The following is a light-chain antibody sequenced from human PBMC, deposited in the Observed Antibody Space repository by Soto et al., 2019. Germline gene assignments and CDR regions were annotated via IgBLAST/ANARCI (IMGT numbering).Light chain of an antibody. Sequence: SYELTQPPSVSVSPGQTASITCSGDKLGDKYACWYQQKPGQSPVLVIYQDSKRPSGIPERFSGSNSGNTVTLTISGTQAMDEADYYCQAWDSSTYVAFGGGTKLTVL. J-gene: IGLJ2*01. CDR1: KLGDKY. CDR2: QDS. CDR3: QAWDSSTYVA. V-gene: IGLV3-1*01.